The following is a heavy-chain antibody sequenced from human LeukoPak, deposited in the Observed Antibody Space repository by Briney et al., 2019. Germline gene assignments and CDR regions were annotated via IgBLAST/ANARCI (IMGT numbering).Heavy chain of an antibody. Sequence: ASVKVSCKASGYTFTSYYMHWVRQAPGQGLEWMGIINPSGGSTTYAQEFQGRVTMTRDTSTSTVYMELSSLRSEDTAVYYCAAEPRGSLNWFDPWGQGTLVTVSS. CDR1: GYTFTSYY. J-gene: IGHJ5*02. CDR2: INPSGGST. D-gene: IGHD5-12*01. CDR3: AAEPRGSLNWFDP. V-gene: IGHV1-46*03.